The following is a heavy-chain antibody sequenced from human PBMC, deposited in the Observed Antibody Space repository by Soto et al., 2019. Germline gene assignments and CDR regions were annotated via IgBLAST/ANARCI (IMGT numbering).Heavy chain of an antibody. J-gene: IGHJ5*02. CDR2: NYSGGST. V-gene: IGHV3-53*01. D-gene: IGHD1-26*01. Sequence: RLSCPLSALSPSSNYISWVRHPPEKGLEWVSVNYSGGSTYYADSVQGRFTVSRDKSNNTLYIQVRRVRAEDTAVYFCARHRHPRGTVGATSPLDPWGQGTQVTVSS. CDR1: ALSPSSNY. CDR3: ARHRHPRGTVGATSPLDP.